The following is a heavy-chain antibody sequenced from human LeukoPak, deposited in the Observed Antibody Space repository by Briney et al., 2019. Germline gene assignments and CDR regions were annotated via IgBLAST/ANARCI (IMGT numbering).Heavy chain of an antibody. V-gene: IGHV3-48*01. CDR3: AKDGDTMSGTYYYDMDV. Sequence: GGSLRLSCAASGFTFSSHGMNWVRQAPGKGLEWVSYISSSSSTIYYADSVKGRFTISRDNSKNTLYLQMNSLRGEDTAVYYCAKDGDTMSGTYYYDMDVWGKGTTVTIS. D-gene: IGHD1-26*01. CDR1: GFTFSSHG. J-gene: IGHJ6*03. CDR2: ISSSSSTI.